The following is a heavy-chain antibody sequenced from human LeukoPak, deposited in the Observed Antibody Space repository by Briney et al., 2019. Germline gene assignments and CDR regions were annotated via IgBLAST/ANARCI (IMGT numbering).Heavy chain of an antibody. Sequence: ASVKVSCKASGYTFTSYDINWVRQATGQGLEWMGWMNPNSGNTGYAQKFQGRVTMTRNTSISTAYMELSSLRSEDTAVYYCARAGEYYDILTGYYQKGPPDYWGQGTLVTVSS. CDR3: ARAGEYYDILTGYYQKGPPDY. J-gene: IGHJ4*02. CDR2: MNPNSGNT. V-gene: IGHV1-8*01. CDR1: GYTFTSYD. D-gene: IGHD3-9*01.